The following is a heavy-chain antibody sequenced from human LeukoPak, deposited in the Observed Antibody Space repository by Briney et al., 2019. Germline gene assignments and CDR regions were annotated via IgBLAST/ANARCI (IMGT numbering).Heavy chain of an antibody. J-gene: IGHJ4*02. CDR1: GFTFRSYG. Sequence: GGSLRLSCAASGFTFRSYGMHWVRQAPGKGLEWVAVIWYDGSNKYYADSVKGRFTIFRDNSKNTLYLQMDSLRAEDTAVYYCARDPGVRWLVGFDYWGQGTLVTVSS. D-gene: IGHD6-19*01. V-gene: IGHV3-33*01. CDR3: ARDPGVRWLVGFDY. CDR2: IWYDGSNK.